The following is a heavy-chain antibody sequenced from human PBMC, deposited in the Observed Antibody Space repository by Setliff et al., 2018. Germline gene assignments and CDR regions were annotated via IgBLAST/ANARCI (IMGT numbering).Heavy chain of an antibody. V-gene: IGHV4-39*07. D-gene: IGHD3-22*01. J-gene: IGHJ4*02. CDR2: VYYSGNT. CDR1: GGSISTTDYY. Sequence: PSETLSLTCTVPGGSISTTDYYWGWIRQPPGKGLEWIGCVYYSGNTYYSPSLKSRVTMFVDTSKNQFSLMLYSVTAADTAIYYCARYDSSGYSENYYFDYWGQGTLVTVSS. CDR3: ARYDSSGYSENYYFDY.